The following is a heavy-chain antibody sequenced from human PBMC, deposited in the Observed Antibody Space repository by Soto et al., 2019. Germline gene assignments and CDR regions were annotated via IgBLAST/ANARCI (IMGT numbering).Heavy chain of an antibody. CDR1: GFTFSTVA. CDR3: AKLYWNPRYFEY. J-gene: IGHJ4*02. V-gene: IGHV3-23*01. D-gene: IGHD1-1*01. Sequence: GWSLRLSCVASGFTFSTVAMTLVRQAPGKGLEWVSSISDNGGNTDYADSVRGRFTLSRDNSKNTLYLQMNHLKAEDTAVYYCAKLYWNPRYFEYWGEGARVTVSS. CDR2: ISDNGGNT.